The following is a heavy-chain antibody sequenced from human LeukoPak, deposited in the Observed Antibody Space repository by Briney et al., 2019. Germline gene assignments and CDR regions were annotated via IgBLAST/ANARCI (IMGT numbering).Heavy chain of an antibody. D-gene: IGHD3-22*01. CDR3: ARQYSSGWFRHFDY. V-gene: IGHV5-51*01. CDR1: GYSFINYY. J-gene: IGHJ4*02. Sequence: GESMKISCRCSGYSFINYYIGWVRQMPGKGLEWIGVTYPGGSDTSYNPSFKGQVIFSADKSTTTVYLQWSRLQASDTAIYYCARQYSSGWFRHFDYWGQGTLLTVSS. CDR2: TYPGGSDT.